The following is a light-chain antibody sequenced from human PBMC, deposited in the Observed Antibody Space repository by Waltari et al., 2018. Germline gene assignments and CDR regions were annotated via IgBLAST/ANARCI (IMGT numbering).Light chain of an antibody. CDR3: AAWDDSLNGVV. V-gene: IGLV1-44*01. J-gene: IGLJ2*01. Sequence: QSVLTQPPSASGTPGQRVTISCSGSSSNIGSNTVNWYQQLPGTAPKLLICRHHPGPSGVPDRFSGSSAGTSASLGISGLQSEDEADYYCAAWDDSLNGVVFGGGTKLTVL. CDR2: RHH. CDR1: SSNIGSNT.